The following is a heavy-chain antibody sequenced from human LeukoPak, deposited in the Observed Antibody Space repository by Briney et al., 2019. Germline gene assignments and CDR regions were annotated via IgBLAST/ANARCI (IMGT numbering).Heavy chain of an antibody. CDR3: TRGYCSSTSCYGYFDY. J-gene: IGHJ4*02. D-gene: IGHD2-2*01. V-gene: IGHV3-73*01. CDR1: GFTFSGSA. CDR2: IRSKANSYAT. Sequence: GGSLKLSCAASGFTFSGSAMHWVRQASGKGLEWVGRIRSKANSYATAYAASVKGRFTIFRDDSKNTAYLQMNSLKTEDTAVYYCTRGYCSSTSCYGYFDYWGQGTLVTVSS.